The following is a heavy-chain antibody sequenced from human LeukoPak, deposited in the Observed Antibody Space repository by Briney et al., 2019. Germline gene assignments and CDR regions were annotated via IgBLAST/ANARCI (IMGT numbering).Heavy chain of an antibody. CDR2: IYYSGST. J-gene: IGHJ6*03. D-gene: IGHD3-10*01. V-gene: IGHV4-59*12. CDR3: ARERYYGSGSYYNWRDYYYYMDV. Sequence: SETLSLTCTVAGYSINSNYYWSWIRQPPGKGLGWIGYIYYSGSTNYNPSLKSRVTISVDTSKNQFSLKLSSVTAADTAVYYCARERYYGSGSYYNWRDYYYYMDVWGKGTTVTVSS. CDR1: GYSINSNYY.